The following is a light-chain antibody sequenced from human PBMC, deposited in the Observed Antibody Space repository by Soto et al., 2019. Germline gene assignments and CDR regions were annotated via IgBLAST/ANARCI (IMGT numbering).Light chain of an antibody. Sequence: DIVLTQSPATLSLSPGERATLSCSASQSVSSNLAWYQQKPGQAPRLLIYGASTRATGIPDRFSGSGSGTDFTLTISSLQSEDFAVYYCQQYNNWPWTFGQGTKVDIK. CDR3: QQYNNWPWT. CDR2: GAS. CDR1: QSVSSN. J-gene: IGKJ1*01. V-gene: IGKV3-15*01.